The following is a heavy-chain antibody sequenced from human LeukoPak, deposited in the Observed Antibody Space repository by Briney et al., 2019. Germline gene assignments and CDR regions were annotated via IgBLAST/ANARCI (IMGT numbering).Heavy chain of an antibody. CDR2: TYYRSTWYN. CDR1: GDSVSSNSAA. V-gene: IGHV6-1*01. D-gene: IGHD6-13*01. CDR3: ASSRASAGKFYFDY. J-gene: IGHJ4*02. Sequence: SQTLSLTCAISGDSVSSNSAAWNWIRQSPSRGLEWLGRTYYRSTWYNDYALSVKSRITINPDTSKSQFSLQLNSVTPEDTAVYYCASSRASAGKFYFDYWGQGTLVTVSS.